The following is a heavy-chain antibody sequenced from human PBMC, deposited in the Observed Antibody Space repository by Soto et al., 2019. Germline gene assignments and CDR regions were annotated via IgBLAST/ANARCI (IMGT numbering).Heavy chain of an antibody. J-gene: IGHJ6*02. V-gene: IGHV3-23*01. D-gene: IGHD6-6*01. CDR3: AKDQVAARRYYYYGMDV. CDR2: ISGSGGTI. Sequence: HPGGSLRLSCAASGFTFSNYAMSWVRQAPGKGLEWVSGISGSGGTIYYADSVKGRFTISRDNSKNTLYLQMNSLRAEDTAIYFCAKDQVAARRYYYYGMDVWGQGTTVTVSS. CDR1: GFTFSNYA.